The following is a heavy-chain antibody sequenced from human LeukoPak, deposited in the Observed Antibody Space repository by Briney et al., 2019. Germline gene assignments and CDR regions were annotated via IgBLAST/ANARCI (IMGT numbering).Heavy chain of an antibody. CDR3: ALYYYGSGSYYRDY. V-gene: IGHV4-30-2*01. J-gene: IGHJ4*02. CDR1: GGSISSGGYY. D-gene: IGHD3-10*01. Sequence: SETLSLTCTVSGGSISSGGYYWSWIRQPPGKGLEWIGYIYHSGSTNYNPSLKSRVTISVDTSKNQFSLKLSSVTAADTAVYYCALYYYGSGSYYRDYWGQGTLVTVSS. CDR2: IYHSGST.